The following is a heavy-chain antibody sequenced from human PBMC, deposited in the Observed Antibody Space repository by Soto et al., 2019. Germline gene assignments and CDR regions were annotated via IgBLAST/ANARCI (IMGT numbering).Heavy chain of an antibody. Sequence: GSLRLSCVASGFTFSTYWMHWVRQVPGKGLVWVSRIKGDGSSLSYADSVKGRFTISRDNSKNTLYLQMNSLRAEDTAVYYCARDWSRAITMIVVAPGMDVWGQGTTVTVSS. CDR2: IKGDGSSL. CDR1: GFTFSTYW. V-gene: IGHV3-74*01. CDR3: ARDWSRAITMIVVAPGMDV. J-gene: IGHJ6*01. D-gene: IGHD3-22*01.